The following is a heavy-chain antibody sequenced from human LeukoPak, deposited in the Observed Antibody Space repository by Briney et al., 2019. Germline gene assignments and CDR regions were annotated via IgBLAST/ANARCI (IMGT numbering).Heavy chain of an antibody. D-gene: IGHD2-2*01. V-gene: IGHV1-18*01. J-gene: IGHJ6*03. Sequence: ASVKVSCKASGYTFTSYGISRVRQAPGQGLEWMGWISAYNGNTNYAQKLQGRVTMSTDTSTSTGYMELRSLRSDDTAVYYCASTAILGYCSSTSCPYYYYMDVWGKGTTVTISS. CDR3: ASTAILGYCSSTSCPYYYYMDV. CDR1: GYTFTSYG. CDR2: ISAYNGNT.